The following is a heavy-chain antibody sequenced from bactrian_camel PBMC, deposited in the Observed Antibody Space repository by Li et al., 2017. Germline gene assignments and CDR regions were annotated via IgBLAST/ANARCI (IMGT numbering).Heavy chain of an antibody. D-gene: IGHD5*01. CDR2: IYGGGVSP. Sequence: VQLVESGGGSVQAGGSMRLSCVVAGVTSSIKSIGWFKAREGVAAIYGGGVSPYYSDSVKGRFTISRDKAKNTVYLQMNSLKPEDTAVYYCAAAGRLCGLATAALDGYAYWGQGTQVTVS. CDR3: AAAGRLCGLATAALDGYAY. J-gene: IGHJ4*01. CDR1: GVTSSIKS. V-gene: IGHV3S31*01.